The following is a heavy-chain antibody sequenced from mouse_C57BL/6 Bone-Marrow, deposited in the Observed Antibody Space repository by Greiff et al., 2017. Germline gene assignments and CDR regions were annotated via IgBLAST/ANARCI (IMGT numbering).Heavy chain of an antibody. CDR3: AREGTTVIATPYYAMDY. D-gene: IGHD1-1*01. CDR2: IYPSDSET. CDR1: GYTFTSYW. Sequence: VQVKQSGAELVRPGSSVKLSCTASGYTFTSYWMDWVKQRPGQGLEWIGNIYPSDSETHYNQKFKDKATLTVDTSSSTAYMRLSSLTSEDSAVYYCAREGTTVIATPYYAMDYWGQGTTVTVSS. V-gene: IGHV1-61*01. J-gene: IGHJ4*01.